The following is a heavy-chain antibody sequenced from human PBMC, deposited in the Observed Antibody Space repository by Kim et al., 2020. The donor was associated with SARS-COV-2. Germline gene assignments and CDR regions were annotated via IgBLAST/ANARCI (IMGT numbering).Heavy chain of an antibody. CDR2: ISSSGSTI. Sequence: GGSLRLSCAASGFTFSSYEMNWVRQAPGKGLEWVSYISSSGSTIYYADSVTGRFTISRDNAKTSLYLQMNILSAEDTAVYYCASVVAEGRFLEWFYMVV. CDR3: ASVVAEGRFLEWFYMVV. V-gene: IGHV3-48*03. J-gene: IGHJ6*03. CDR1: GFTFSSYE. D-gene: IGHD3-3*01.